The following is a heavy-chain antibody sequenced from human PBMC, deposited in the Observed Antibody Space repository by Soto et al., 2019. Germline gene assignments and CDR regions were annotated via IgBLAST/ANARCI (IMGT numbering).Heavy chain of an antibody. CDR3: VSWVSAHFDT. D-gene: IGHD2-8*01. J-gene: IGHJ4*02. CDR2: IDHSGNNQ. CDR1: GFTLTIQA. V-gene: IGHV3-23*05. Sequence: GGSLRLSCAATGFTLTIQAMTLAREAPAKGLAWVARIDHSGNNQHYADSRNGRCPISNNMYKDNLDLHMHNLRPEDTAPSYCVSWVSAHFDTWGQGTLVT.